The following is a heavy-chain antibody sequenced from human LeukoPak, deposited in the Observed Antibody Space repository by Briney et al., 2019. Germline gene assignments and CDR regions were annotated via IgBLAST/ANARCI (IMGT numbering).Heavy chain of an antibody. CDR3: SRGRNWDDGDY. Sequence: PGGSLRLSCAASGFTFNTSCMYWVRQAPGKGLVWVSHINSDGSFVNYGDSVKGRFTISRDNAKNTLYLQMNSLRADDTALCFCSRGRNWDDGDYWGQGTLVTVSS. D-gene: IGHD1-1*01. V-gene: IGHV3-74*01. CDR1: GFTFNTSC. CDR2: INSDGSFV. J-gene: IGHJ4*02.